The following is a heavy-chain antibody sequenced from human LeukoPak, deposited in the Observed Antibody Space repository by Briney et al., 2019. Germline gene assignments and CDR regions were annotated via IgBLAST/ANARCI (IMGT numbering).Heavy chain of an antibody. CDR1: GFTFSSYS. CDR3: SRERIAARPFDY. J-gene: IGHJ4*02. Sequence: KTGGSLRLSCAASGFTFSSYSMNWVRQAPGKGLEWVSSISSSNSYIYYADSVKGRFTISRDNAKNSLYLQMNSLRAEDTAVYYCSRERIAARPFDYWGQGTLVTVSS. CDR2: ISSSNSYI. V-gene: IGHV3-21*01. D-gene: IGHD6-6*01.